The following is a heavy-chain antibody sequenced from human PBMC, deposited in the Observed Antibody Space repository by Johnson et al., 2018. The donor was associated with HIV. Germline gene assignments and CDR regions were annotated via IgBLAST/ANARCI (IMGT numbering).Heavy chain of an antibody. J-gene: IGHJ3*02. CDR1: GFTFSSYW. CDR3: ARDRAPVYSSSSTPFDALDI. D-gene: IGHD6-6*01. Sequence: VQLVESGGGLVQPGGSLRLSCAASGFTFSSYWMHWVLQAPGKGLVWVANINQDGSGKEDSVKGRFTISRDNAKNSLYLQMNSLRAEDTAVYYCARDRAPVYSSSSTPFDALDIWGQGTVVSVSS. V-gene: IGHV3-7*03. CDR2: INQDGSGK.